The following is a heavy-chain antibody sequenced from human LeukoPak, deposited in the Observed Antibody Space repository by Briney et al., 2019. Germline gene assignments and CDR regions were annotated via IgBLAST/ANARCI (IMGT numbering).Heavy chain of an antibody. J-gene: IGHJ2*01. D-gene: IGHD6-19*01. V-gene: IGHV3-23*01. CDR1: GFTFSSYA. CDR2: ISGSGGST. CDR3: AKVPQWLPSKWWYFDL. Sequence: PGGSLRLSCAASGFTFSSYAMSWVRQAPGKGLEWVSAISGSGGSTYYADSVKGRFTISRDNSKNTLYLQMNSLRAEDTAVYYCAKVPQWLPSKWWYFDLWGRGTLVTVSS.